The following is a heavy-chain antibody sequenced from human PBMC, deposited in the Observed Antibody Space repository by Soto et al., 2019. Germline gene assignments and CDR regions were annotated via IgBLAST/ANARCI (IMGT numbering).Heavy chain of an antibody. D-gene: IGHD6-13*01. CDR1: GFTFSSYA. V-gene: IGHV3-23*01. Sequence: GGSLRLSCAASGFTFSSYAMSWVRQAPGKGLEWVSAISGSGGSTYYADSVKGRFTISRDNSKNTLYLQMNSLRAEDTAVYYCAKDLESGYSSSWPLGIYYYYGMDVWGQGTTVTVSS. CDR2: ISGSGGST. CDR3: AKDLESGYSSSWPLGIYYYYGMDV. J-gene: IGHJ6*02.